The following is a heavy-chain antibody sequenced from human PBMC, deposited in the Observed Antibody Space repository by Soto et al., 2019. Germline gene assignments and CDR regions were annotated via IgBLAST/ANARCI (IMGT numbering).Heavy chain of an antibody. CDR1: GGTFSSYT. CDR2: IIPILGIA. Sequence: ASVKVSCKASGGTFSSYTISWVRQAPGQGLEWMGRIIPILGIANYAQKFQGRVTITADKSTSTAYMELSSLRSEDTAVYYCARAETCTNGVCYPNWFDPWGQGTLVTVSS. D-gene: IGHD2-8*01. CDR3: ARAETCTNGVCYPNWFDP. V-gene: IGHV1-69*02. J-gene: IGHJ5*02.